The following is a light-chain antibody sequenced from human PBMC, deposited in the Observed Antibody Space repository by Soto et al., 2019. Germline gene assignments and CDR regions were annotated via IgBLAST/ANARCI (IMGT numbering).Light chain of an antibody. CDR2: EVS. Sequence: QSALTQPPSASGSPGQSVTISCTGTSSDVGGYNYVSWYQQYPGKAPKLMIYEVSKGPSGVPDRFSGSKSGNTASLTVSWLQAEDEADYYCSSYAGSNTFIFGGGTKLTVL. CDR3: SSYAGSNTFI. V-gene: IGLV2-8*01. J-gene: IGLJ2*01. CDR1: SSDVGGYNY.